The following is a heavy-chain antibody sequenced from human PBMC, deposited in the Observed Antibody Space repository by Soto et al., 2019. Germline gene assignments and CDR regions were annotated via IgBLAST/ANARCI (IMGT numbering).Heavy chain of an antibody. V-gene: IGHV3-30-3*01. CDR1: GFTFSDYY. J-gene: IGHJ4*02. CDR3: ARDQDFWSGYYYDY. D-gene: IGHD3-3*01. Sequence: PWGSLRLSCTASGFTFSDYYMNWIRQAPGKGLEWVAVISYDGSNKYYADSVKGRFTISRDNSKNTLYLQMNSLRAEDTAVYYCARDQDFWSGYYYDYWGQGTLVTVSS. CDR2: ISYDGSNK.